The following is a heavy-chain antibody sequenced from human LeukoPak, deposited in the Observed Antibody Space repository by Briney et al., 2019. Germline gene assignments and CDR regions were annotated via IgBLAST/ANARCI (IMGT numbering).Heavy chain of an antibody. D-gene: IGHD6-19*01. Sequence: GESLKISCKGSGYSFTSYWIGWVRQMPGEGLEWMGIIYPGDSDTRYSPSFQGQVTISADKSISTAYLQWSSLKASDTAMYYCARQSSVAGTLGYWFDPWGQGTLVTVSS. V-gene: IGHV5-51*01. CDR2: IYPGDSDT. CDR1: GYSFTSYW. J-gene: IGHJ5*02. CDR3: ARQSSVAGTLGYWFDP.